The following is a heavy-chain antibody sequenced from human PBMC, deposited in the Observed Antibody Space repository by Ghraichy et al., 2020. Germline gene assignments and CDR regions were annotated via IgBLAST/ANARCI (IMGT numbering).Heavy chain of an antibody. J-gene: IGHJ4*02. CDR1: GFSFTNYW. CDR3: VRSYKEGLRHFDY. D-gene: IGHD1-14*01. Sequence: GGSLRLSCAASGFSFTNYWLHWVRQTPGRGLEWVSHLNIDGATLNYADSVKGRFTISRDNSKNTMYLQMISLTVEDTAVYYCVRSYKEGLRHFDYWGQGTLVTVSS. V-gene: IGHV3-74*01. CDR2: LNIDGATL.